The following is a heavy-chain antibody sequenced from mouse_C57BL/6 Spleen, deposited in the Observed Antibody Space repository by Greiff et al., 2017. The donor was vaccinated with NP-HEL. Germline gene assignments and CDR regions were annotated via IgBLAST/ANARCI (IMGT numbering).Heavy chain of an antibody. V-gene: IGHV5-6*01. Sequence: EVKLVESGGDLVKPGGSLKLSCAASGFTFSSYGMSWVRQTPDKRLEWVATISSGGSYTYYPDSVKGRFTISRDNAKNTLYLQMSSLKSEDTAMYYCARDYDGYYGDDWGQGTTLTVSS. J-gene: IGHJ2*01. D-gene: IGHD2-3*01. CDR2: ISSGGSYT. CDR3: ARDYDGYYGDD. CDR1: GFTFSSYG.